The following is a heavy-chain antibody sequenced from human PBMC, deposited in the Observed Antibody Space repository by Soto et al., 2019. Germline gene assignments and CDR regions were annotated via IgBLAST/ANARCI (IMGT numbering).Heavy chain of an antibody. V-gene: IGHV4-61*01. CDR3: ARVERGTATTVVDAFDI. J-gene: IGHJ3*02. CDR2: MSHSGGT. CDR1: GGFVSSGNYY. D-gene: IGHD1-1*01. Sequence: AETLSLTCAVYGGFVSSGNYYWSWIRQPPGKGLEWIGEMSHSGGTHFNPSLKSRVTISVDTSKNQFSLKMSSVTAADTALYYCARVERGTATTVVDAFDIWGPGTMVTVS.